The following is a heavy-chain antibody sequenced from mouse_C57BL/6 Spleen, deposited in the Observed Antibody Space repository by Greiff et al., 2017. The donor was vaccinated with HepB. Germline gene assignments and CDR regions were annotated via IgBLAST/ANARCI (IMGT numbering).Heavy chain of an antibody. V-gene: IGHV5-17*01. CDR2: ISSGSSTI. J-gene: IGHJ3*01. Sequence: EVQGVESGGGLVKPGGSLKLSCAASGFTFSDYGMHWVRQAPEKGLEWVAYISSGSSTIYYADTVKGRFTISRDNAKNTLFLQMTSLRSEDTAMYYCARGLYYDYDEGWFAYWGQGTLVTVSA. CDR3: ARGLYYDYDEGWFAY. CDR1: GFTFSDYG. D-gene: IGHD2-4*01.